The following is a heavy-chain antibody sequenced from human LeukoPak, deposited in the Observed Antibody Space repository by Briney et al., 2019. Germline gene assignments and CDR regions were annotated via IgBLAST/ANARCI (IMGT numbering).Heavy chain of an antibody. V-gene: IGHV4-4*09. CDR1: GGSISSYY. CDR2: IYTSGST. J-gene: IGHJ4*02. D-gene: IGHD3-10*01. Sequence: SETLSLTCTVSGGSISSYYWSWIRQPPGKGLEWIGYIYTSGSTNYNPSLKSRVTISVDTSKNQFSLKLSSVTAADTAVYYCARLNPGYYGSGSYPFLDYWDQGTLVTVSS. CDR3: ARLNPGYYGSGSYPFLDY.